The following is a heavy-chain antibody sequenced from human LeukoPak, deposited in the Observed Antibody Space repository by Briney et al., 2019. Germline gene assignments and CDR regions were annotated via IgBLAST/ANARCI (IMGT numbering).Heavy chain of an antibody. Sequence: GGSLRLSCAASGFTFSSYSMNWVRQAPGKGLEWVSSISSSSSYIYYADSVKGRFTISRDNAKNTLYLQMNSLRAEDTAVYYCARGAGEYNYYYYGMDVWGQGTTVTVSS. J-gene: IGHJ6*02. CDR1: GFTFSSYS. V-gene: IGHV3-21*01. CDR2: ISSSSSYI. D-gene: IGHD2/OR15-2a*01. CDR3: ARGAGEYNYYYYGMDV.